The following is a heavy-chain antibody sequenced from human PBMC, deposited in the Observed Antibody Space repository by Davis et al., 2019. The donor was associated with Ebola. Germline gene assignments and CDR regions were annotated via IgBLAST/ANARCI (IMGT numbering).Heavy chain of an antibody. V-gene: IGHV3-23*01. Sequence: GESLKISCAASGFTFSSYAMSWVRQAPGKGLEWVSAISGSGGSTYYADSVKGRFTISRDNSKNTLYLQMNSLRAEDTAVYYCAKDSSIAARPEDYWGQGTLVTVSS. CDR2: ISGSGGST. CDR1: GFTFSSYA. CDR3: AKDSSIAARPEDY. J-gene: IGHJ4*02. D-gene: IGHD6-6*01.